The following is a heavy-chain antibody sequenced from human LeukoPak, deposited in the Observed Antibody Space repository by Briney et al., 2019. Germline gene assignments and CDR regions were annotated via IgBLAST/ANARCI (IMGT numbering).Heavy chain of an antibody. D-gene: IGHD3-22*01. J-gene: IGHJ5*02. Sequence: GGSLRLSCAASGFTFSSYGMHWVRQAPGKGLEWVAVISYDGSNKYYADSVRGRFTISRDNSKNTLYLQMNSLRAEDTAVYYCAKTYYDSSGYYSGWFDPWGQGTLVTVSS. CDR3: AKTYYDSSGYYSGWFDP. CDR2: ISYDGSNK. CDR1: GFTFSSYG. V-gene: IGHV3-30*18.